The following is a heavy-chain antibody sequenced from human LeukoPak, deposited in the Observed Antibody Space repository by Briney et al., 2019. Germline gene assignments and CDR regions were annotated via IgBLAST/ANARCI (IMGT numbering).Heavy chain of an antibody. CDR3: AKEVDTVMDWANDAFDI. Sequence: GGSLRLSCAASGFTFSGYGMHWVRQAPGKGLEWVAGISYDGVDKYYPNSVEGQFIISRDNSKNTVFLQMESLRVEDTAVYYCAKEVDTVMDWANDAFDIWGQGTMVTVSS. D-gene: IGHD5-18*01. CDR1: GFTFSGYG. CDR2: ISYDGVDK. V-gene: IGHV3-30*19. J-gene: IGHJ3*02.